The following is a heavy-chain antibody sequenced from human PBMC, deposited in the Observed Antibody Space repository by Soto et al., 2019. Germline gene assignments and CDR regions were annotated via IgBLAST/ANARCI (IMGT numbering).Heavy chain of an antibody. Sequence: SETLSLTCTVSGGSISGNFYYWGWIRQPPGKGLEWIGYIYYSGSTNYNPSLKSRVTISVDTSKNQFSLKLSSVTAADTAVYYCARQPRPKSTYYDILTGYPQTSAYYYGMDVWGQGTTVTVSS. D-gene: IGHD3-9*01. CDR2: IYYSGST. J-gene: IGHJ6*02. CDR3: ARQPRPKSTYYDILTGYPQTSAYYYGMDV. V-gene: IGHV4-61*05. CDR1: GGSISGNFYY.